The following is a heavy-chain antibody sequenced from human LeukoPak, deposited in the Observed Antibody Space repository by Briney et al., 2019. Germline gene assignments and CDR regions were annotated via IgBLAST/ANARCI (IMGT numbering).Heavy chain of an antibody. CDR1: GGSFSGYY. Sequence: SQTLSLTCAVYGGSFSGYYWSWIRQPPGKGLEWIGEFNHSGSANYNPSLKSRVTISADTFKNQFPLRLSSVTAADTAVYYCARQSGSSTWSSDYWGQGTLVTVSS. J-gene: IGHJ4*02. V-gene: IGHV4-34*01. CDR3: ARQSGSSTWSSDY. D-gene: IGHD6-13*01. CDR2: FNHSGSA.